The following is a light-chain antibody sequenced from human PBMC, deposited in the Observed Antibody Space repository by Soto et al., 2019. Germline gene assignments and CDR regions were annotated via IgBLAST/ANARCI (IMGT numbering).Light chain of an antibody. Sequence: QSVLTQPPSASGTPGQRVTISCSGSKSNIRSNYVYWYQQFPGTAPKLLIYRNDQRPSGVPDRFSGSKSGTSASLAISGLRSDDEADYYCAAWDDSVSGPVFGGGTKLTVL. CDR1: KSNIRSNY. CDR2: RND. CDR3: AAWDDSVSGPV. V-gene: IGLV1-47*01. J-gene: IGLJ2*01.